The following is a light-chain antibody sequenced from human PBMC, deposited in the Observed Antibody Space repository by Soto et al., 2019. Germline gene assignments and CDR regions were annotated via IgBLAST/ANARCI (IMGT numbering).Light chain of an antibody. V-gene: IGKV1-5*03. J-gene: IGKJ1*01. CDR2: KAS. Sequence: DIHITHSPPTLSASSGYRFTITCLASESISSWLAWYQQKPGKAPKLLMYKASSLESGVPSRFSGSGSGTEFTLTISSLQPDDFATYYCQQYNSYSWTFGQGTKVDIK. CDR1: ESISSW. CDR3: QQYNSYSWT.